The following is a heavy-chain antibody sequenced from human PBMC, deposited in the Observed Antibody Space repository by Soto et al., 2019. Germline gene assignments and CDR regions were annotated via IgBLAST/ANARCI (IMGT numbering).Heavy chain of an antibody. Sequence: SETLSLTCAVYGGSFSGYYWSWIRQPPGKGPEWIGEINHSGSTNYNPSLKSRVTISVDTSKNQFSLKLSSVTAADTAVYYCAGSYDSSGYRYPSDYWGQGTLVTVSS. V-gene: IGHV4-34*01. CDR3: AGSYDSSGYRYPSDY. CDR1: GGSFSGYY. CDR2: INHSGST. D-gene: IGHD3-22*01. J-gene: IGHJ4*02.